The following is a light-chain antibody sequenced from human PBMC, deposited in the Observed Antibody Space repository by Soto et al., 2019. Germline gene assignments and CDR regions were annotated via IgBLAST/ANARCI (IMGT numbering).Light chain of an antibody. J-gene: IGKJ1*01. CDR1: PLVRRC. Sequence: DIQMTQSPYTLSASGGDRVTIACRPGPLVRRCLSXXQQEXGNFLKLLFLKASSLESRVPYRFSGSGSETEFXXTIGSLQPDDLATYYCQQYKNYFWAFGQGTKVDIK. CDR2: KAS. CDR3: QQYKNYFWA. V-gene: IGKV1-5*03.